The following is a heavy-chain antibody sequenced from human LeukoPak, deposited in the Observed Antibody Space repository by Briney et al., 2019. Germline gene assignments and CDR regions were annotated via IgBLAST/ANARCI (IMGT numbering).Heavy chain of an antibody. Sequence: SETLSLTCTVSGGSVNSGSYFWGWVRQPPGKGLGWIGSVSSRGSTHYNPSLKSRVTISSDTSRNQFSLKLSSVTAADTAIYYCTRDLGNWDIDYWGQGTLVTVSS. CDR2: VSSRGST. V-gene: IGHV4-39*07. CDR3: TRDLGNWDIDY. D-gene: IGHD7-27*01. J-gene: IGHJ4*02. CDR1: GGSVNSGSYF.